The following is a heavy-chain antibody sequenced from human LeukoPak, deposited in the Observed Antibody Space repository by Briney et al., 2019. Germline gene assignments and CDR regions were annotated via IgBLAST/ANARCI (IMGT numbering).Heavy chain of an antibody. Sequence: PSETLSLTCTVSGGSISSYYWSWVRQPPGKGLEWIGYIYYSGSTNYNPSLKSRVTISVDTSKNKFSLKLSSVTAADTAVYYCARDGGFDYYGSGSSPGVTYGMDVWGQGTTVTVSS. CDR3: ARDGGFDYYGSGSSPGVTYGMDV. D-gene: IGHD3-10*01. J-gene: IGHJ6*02. CDR2: IYYSGST. V-gene: IGHV4-59*01. CDR1: GGSISSYY.